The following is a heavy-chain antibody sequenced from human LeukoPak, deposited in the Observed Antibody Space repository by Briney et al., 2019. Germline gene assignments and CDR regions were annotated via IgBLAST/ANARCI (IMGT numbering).Heavy chain of an antibody. D-gene: IGHD1-7*01. CDR3: ARLLGGTTEHHGYYMDV. CDR2: INHSGST. V-gene: IGHV4-34*01. Sequence: LETLSLTCAVYGGSFSGYYWSWIRQPPGKGLEWIGEINHSGSTNYNPSLKSRVTISVDTSKNQFSLKLSSVTAADTAVYHCARLLGGTTEHHGYYMDVWGKGTTVTVSS. CDR1: GGSFSGYY. J-gene: IGHJ6*03.